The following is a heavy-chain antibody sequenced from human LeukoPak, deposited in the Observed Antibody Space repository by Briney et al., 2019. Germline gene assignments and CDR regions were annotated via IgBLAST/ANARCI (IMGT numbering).Heavy chain of an antibody. CDR2: IHSVGST. Sequence: PGGSLRLSCAASGFSVSGNYMTWVRQVSGKGLEWLSIIHSVGSTHYADSVGGRFTISRDSSKNTVFLQVTSLRAEDTGVYYCARGFAHVGQAFDIWGQGTMVTVSS. D-gene: IGHD1-26*01. CDR1: GFSVSGNY. J-gene: IGHJ3*02. V-gene: IGHV3-66*01. CDR3: ARGFAHVGQAFDI.